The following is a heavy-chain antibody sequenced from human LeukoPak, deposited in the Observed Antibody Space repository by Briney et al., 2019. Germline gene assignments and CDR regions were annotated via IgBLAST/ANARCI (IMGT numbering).Heavy chain of an antibody. Sequence: GGSLRLSCAASGFTFSSYWMSWFRQAPGKGLEWVGFIRSKAYGGTTEYAASVKGRFTISRDDSKSIAYLQMNSLKTEDTAVYYCTRGFVDTAMVTDYWGQGTLVTVSS. J-gene: IGHJ4*02. CDR3: TRGFVDTAMVTDY. CDR2: IRSKAYGGTT. V-gene: IGHV3-49*03. D-gene: IGHD5-18*01. CDR1: GFTFSSYW.